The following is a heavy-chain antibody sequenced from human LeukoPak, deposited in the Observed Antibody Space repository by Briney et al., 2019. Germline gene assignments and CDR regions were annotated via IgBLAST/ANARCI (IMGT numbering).Heavy chain of an antibody. V-gene: IGHV3-23*01. D-gene: IGHD6-13*01. CDR1: GFTFSSYA. J-gene: IGHJ5*02. CDR2: ISGSGGST. CDR3: AKDQGIAASLLWFDP. Sequence: GGSLRLSCAASGFTFSSYAMSWVRQAPGKGLEWVSAISGSGGSTYYADSVKGRFTISRDNSKNTLYLQMDSLRAEDTAVYYCAKDQGIAASLLWFDPWGQGPLVTVSS.